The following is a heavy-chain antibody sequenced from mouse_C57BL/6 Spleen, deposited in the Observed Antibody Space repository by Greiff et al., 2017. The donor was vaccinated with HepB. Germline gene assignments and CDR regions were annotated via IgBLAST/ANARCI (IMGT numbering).Heavy chain of an antibody. Sequence: VQLQQPGAELVKPGASVKLSCKASGYTFTSYWMQWVKQRPGQGLEWIGEIDPSDSYTNYNQKFKGKATLTVDTSSSTAYMQLSSLTSEDSAVYYCARGIAQTWFAYWGQGTLVTVSA. CDR3: ARGIAQTWFAY. J-gene: IGHJ3*01. CDR2: IDPSDSYT. V-gene: IGHV1-50*01. CDR1: GYTFTSYW. D-gene: IGHD1-3*01.